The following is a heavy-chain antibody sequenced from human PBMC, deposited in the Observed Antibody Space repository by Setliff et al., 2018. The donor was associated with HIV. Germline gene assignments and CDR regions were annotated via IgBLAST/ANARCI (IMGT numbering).Heavy chain of an antibody. CDR1: GFMFSNYW. CDR3: AKDGHDQDHYYHMDV. Sequence: GGSLRLSCTGSGFMFSNYWMSWVRQAPGKGLEWVASIDKDGIVKYFVDSVKGRFTISRDNAKNTLYLQMNSLRAEDTAVYYCAKDGHDQDHYYHMDVWGKGTTVTVSS. J-gene: IGHJ6*03. D-gene: IGHD1-1*01. V-gene: IGHV3-7*03. CDR2: IDKDGIVK.